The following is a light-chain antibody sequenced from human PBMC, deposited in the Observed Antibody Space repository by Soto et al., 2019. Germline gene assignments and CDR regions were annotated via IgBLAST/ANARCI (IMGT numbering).Light chain of an antibody. CDR3: LLYFSPDRYT. CDR1: QSVTSSH. V-gene: IGKV3-20*01. Sequence: EIVLTQTPGTLSLSPGERATLSCRASQSVTSSHLAWYQQKPGQAPRLLIYAASTRATAIPDRFSGSGSDTDFSLTIRRLDPEDFAMYYCLLYFSPDRYTFGPGTKVQIK. J-gene: IGKJ2*01. CDR2: AAS.